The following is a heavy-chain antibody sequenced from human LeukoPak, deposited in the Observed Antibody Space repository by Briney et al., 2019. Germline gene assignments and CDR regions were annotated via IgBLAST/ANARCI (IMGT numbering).Heavy chain of an antibody. CDR2: IDPSGGST. V-gene: IGHV1-46*01. D-gene: IGHD3-10*01. J-gene: IGHJ3*02. CDR3: ELVGNLNPPSSDVFDI. CDR1: VYSFTSYF. Sequence: ASVKVSCKASVYSFTSYFMHWVRQAPGQGLEWMGIIDPSGGSTKYAQKFQGRLSMTRDMSTSTVYMGLSSLRSEDTAMYYCELVGNLNPPSSDVFDIWGQGTMVTVSS.